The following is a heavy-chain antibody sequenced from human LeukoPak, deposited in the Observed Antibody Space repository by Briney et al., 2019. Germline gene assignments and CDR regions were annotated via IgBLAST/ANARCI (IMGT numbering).Heavy chain of an antibody. J-gene: IGHJ4*02. CDR1: GYTFTGYY. Sequence: GASVKVSCKASGYTFTGYYMHWVRQAPGQGLEWMGWINPNSGGTNYAQKFQGRVAITRNTSISTAYMELSSLRSEDTAVYYCARGGDYYDSTTDYWGQGTLVTVSS. D-gene: IGHD3-22*01. CDR2: INPNSGGT. V-gene: IGHV1-2*02. CDR3: ARGGDYYDSTTDY.